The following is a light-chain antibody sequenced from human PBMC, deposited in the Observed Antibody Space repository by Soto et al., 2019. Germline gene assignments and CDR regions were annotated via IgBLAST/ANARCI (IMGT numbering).Light chain of an antibody. Sequence: QSVLTQPPSASGTPGQTVTISCSGSSSNIGTSSVHWYKHLPGTAPKPLIYTNDQRPSGVPDRFSGSKSGTSASLAISGLSSKDEVDYYCAVWEDTLNGHVLGAGT. V-gene: IGLV1-44*01. CDR3: AVWEDTLNGHV. J-gene: IGLJ1*01. CDR2: TND. CDR1: SSNIGTSS.